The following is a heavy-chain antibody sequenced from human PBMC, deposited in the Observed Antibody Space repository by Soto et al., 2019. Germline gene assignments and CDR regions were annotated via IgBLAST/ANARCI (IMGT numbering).Heavy chain of an antibody. V-gene: IGHV3-33*01. CDR2: IWYDGSNK. CDR1: GFTFSSYG. Sequence: PGGSLRLSCAASGFTFSSYGMHWVRQAPGKGLEWVAVIWYDGSNKYYADSVEGRFTISRDNSKNTLYLQMNSLRAEDTAVYYCARDFGNSSSWYPIHYYFDYWGQGTLVTVSS. D-gene: IGHD6-13*01. CDR3: ARDFGNSSSWYPIHYYFDY. J-gene: IGHJ4*02.